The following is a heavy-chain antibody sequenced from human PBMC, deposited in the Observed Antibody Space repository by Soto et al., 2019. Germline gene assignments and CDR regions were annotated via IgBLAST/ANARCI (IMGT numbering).Heavy chain of an antibody. V-gene: IGHV4-30-4*01. D-gene: IGHD3-10*01. J-gene: IGHJ6*02. CDR3: ARKTYYYGSGSYLRGSYGMDV. Sequence: SETLSLTCTVSGGSISSGDYYWSWIRQPPGKGLEWIGYIYYSGSTYYNPSLKSRVTISVDTSKNQFSLKLSSVTAADTAVYYCARKTYYYGSGSYLRGSYGMDVWGQGTTVTV. CDR2: IYYSGST. CDR1: GGSISSGDYY.